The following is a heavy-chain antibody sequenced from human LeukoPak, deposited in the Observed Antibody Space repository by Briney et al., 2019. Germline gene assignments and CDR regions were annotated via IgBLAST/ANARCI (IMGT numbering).Heavy chain of an antibody. CDR2: IYHSGST. CDR1: GGSISSGGYY. CDR3: ARGSGYYALDI. J-gene: IGHJ3*02. D-gene: IGHD3-22*01. Sequence: SETLSLTCTVSGGSISSGGYYWSWIRQHPGKGLEWIGYIYHSGSTYYNPSLKSRVTISVDRSKNQFSLKLSSVTAADTAVYYCARGSGYYALDIWGQGTMVTVSS. V-gene: IGHV4-30-2*01.